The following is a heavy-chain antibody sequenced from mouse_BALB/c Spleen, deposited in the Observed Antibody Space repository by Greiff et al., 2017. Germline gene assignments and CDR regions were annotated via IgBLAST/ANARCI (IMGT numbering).Heavy chain of an antibody. Sequence: EVQLQESGGGLVQPGGSLRLSCATSGFTFTDYYMSWVRQPPGKALEWLGFIRNKANGYTTEYSASVKGRFTISRDNSQSILYLQMNTLRAEDSATYYCARDWEYLAYWGQGTLVTVSA. CDR1: GFTFTDYY. J-gene: IGHJ3*01. CDR2: IRNKANGYTT. V-gene: IGHV7-3*02. D-gene: IGHD5-1*01. CDR3: ARDWEYLAY.